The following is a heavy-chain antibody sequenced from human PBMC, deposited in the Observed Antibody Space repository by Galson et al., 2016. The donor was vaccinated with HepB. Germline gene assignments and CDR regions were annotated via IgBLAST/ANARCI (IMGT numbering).Heavy chain of an antibody. D-gene: IGHD1/OR15-1a*01. CDR1: GFTFSTYA. V-gene: IGHV3-23*01. Sequence: SLRLSCAASGFTFSTYAMSWVRQAPGKGLEWVSLISGSGSSTYYADSVKGRFTISRDNSKNTLYLQMNSLRAEDTAVYYCAKGTTHQVHFGYFHHWGQGTLVTVSS. J-gene: IGHJ1*01. CDR2: ISGSGSST. CDR3: AKGTTHQVHFGYFHH.